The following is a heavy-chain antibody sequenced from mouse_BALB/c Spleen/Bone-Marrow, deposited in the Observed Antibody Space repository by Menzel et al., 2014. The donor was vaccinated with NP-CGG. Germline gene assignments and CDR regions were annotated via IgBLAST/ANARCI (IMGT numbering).Heavy chain of an antibody. Sequence: QVQLQQSGAELVRPGTSVKVSCKASGYAFTNYLIEWVKQRPGQGLEWIGVINPGSGGTNYNEKFKGKATLTADKSSSTAYMQLSSLTSDDSAVYFCARHRYDGTFAYWGQGTLVTVSA. CDR3: ARHRYDGTFAY. V-gene: IGHV1-54*01. CDR1: GYAFTNYL. D-gene: IGHD2-14*01. J-gene: IGHJ3*01. CDR2: INPGSGGT.